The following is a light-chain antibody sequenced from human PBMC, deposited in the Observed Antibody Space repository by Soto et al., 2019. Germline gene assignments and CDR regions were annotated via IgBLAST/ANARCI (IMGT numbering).Light chain of an antibody. CDR2: RNN. V-gene: IGLV1-47*01. CDR1: SSNIGSNY. Sequence: QAVVTQPPSASGTPGQRVTISCSGSSSNIGSNYVYWYQQLPGTAPKLLIYRNNQRPSGVPDRFSGSKSGTSASLAISGLRSEDVADYYCAAWDDSLSGFYVFGTGTKLTVL. J-gene: IGLJ1*01. CDR3: AAWDDSLSGFYV.